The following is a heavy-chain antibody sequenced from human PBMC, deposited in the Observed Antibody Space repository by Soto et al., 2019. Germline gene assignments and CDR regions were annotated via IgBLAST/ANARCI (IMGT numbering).Heavy chain of an antibody. J-gene: IGHJ4*02. Sequence: GGSLILSCAASGFTVSTKYMSWVRQAPGKGLEWVSVIYSGGSTFYADSVRGRFTISRDNSKNTVNLQMNSLGAEDTAVYYCARDPWAADYWGQGTLVTVS. CDR2: IYSGGST. V-gene: IGHV3-66*01. CDR3: ARDPWAADY. D-gene: IGHD3-16*01. CDR1: GFTVSTKY.